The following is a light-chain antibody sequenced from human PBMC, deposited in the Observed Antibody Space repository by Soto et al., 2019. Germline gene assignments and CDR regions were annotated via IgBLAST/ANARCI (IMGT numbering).Light chain of an antibody. CDR2: GAS. V-gene: IGKV3-20*01. CDR1: QSVSSSY. Sequence: EIVLTQSPGTLSLSPGERATLSCRASQSVSSSYLAWYQQKPGQAPRLLIYGASIRVTGIPDRSGGSGSGTDFTLTISRLEPEDFAVYYCQQYGSSRFTFGPGTKVDIK. CDR3: QQYGSSRFT. J-gene: IGKJ3*01.